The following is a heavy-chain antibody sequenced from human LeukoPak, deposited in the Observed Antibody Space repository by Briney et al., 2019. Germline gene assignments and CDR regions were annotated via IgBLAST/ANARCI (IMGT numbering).Heavy chain of an antibody. J-gene: IGHJ5*02. D-gene: IGHD3-16*01. CDR3: ARLWGGNGYSGGSLNL. CDR1: GYTFSRHG. V-gene: IGHV3-33*01. Sequence: GRSLTLSCAASGYTFSRHGIHWVRQARGKGLEWVAVVWYDGRNRDYADSVKGRFTISKDNSNNMVFLQMDRLRAEDTAVYYCARLWGGNGYSGGSLNLWGQGTLVTVSS. CDR2: VWYDGRNR.